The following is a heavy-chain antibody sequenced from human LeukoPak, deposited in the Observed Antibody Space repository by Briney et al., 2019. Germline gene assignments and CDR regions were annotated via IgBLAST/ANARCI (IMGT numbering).Heavy chain of an antibody. J-gene: IGHJ6*03. V-gene: IGHV4-61*01. D-gene: IGHD1-1*01. CDR2: IYYSGST. CDR3: ARIQAHYYYYYMDV. Sequence: SETLSLTCTVSGGSISSSSYYWSWIRQPPGKGLEWIGYIYYSGSTNYNPSLKSRVTISVDTSKNQFSLKLSSVTAADTAVYYCARIQAHYYYYYMDVWGKGTTVTISS. CDR1: GGSISSSSYY.